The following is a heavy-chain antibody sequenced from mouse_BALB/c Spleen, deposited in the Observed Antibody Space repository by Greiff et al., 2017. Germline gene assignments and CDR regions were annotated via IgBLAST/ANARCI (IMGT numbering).Heavy chain of an antibody. J-gene: IGHJ4*01. CDR1: GYTFTSYW. CDR3: ERGGYGNYDAMDY. CDR2: INPSTGYT. Sequence: QVQLQQSGAELAKPGASVKMSCKASGYTFTSYWMHWVKQRPGQGLEWIGYINPSTGYTEYNQKFKDKATLTADKSSSTAYMQLSSLTSEDSAVYYCERGGYGNYDAMDYWGQGTSVTVSS. V-gene: IGHV1-7*01. D-gene: IGHD2-10*02.